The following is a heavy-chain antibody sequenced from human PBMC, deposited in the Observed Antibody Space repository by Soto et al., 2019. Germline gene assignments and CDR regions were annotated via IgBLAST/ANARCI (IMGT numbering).Heavy chain of an antibody. D-gene: IGHD3-22*01. J-gene: IGHJ3*01. CDR3: ARHDYSDRAFDL. CDR2: IQYSGDT. V-gene: IGHV4-61*08. Sequence: PSETLSLTCIVSGGSVGSGAYYWSWIRQPPGNALEWIGYIQYSGDTNYNSSLKSRVTISVGMSRNRFSLKLTSVTAADTAFYYCARHDYSDRAFDLWGQGTMVTVSS. CDR1: GGSVGSGAYY.